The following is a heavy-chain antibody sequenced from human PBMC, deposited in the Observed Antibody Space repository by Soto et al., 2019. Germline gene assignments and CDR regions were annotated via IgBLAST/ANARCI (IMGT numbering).Heavy chain of an antibody. V-gene: IGHV1-58*01. D-gene: IGHD3-10*01. CDR3: AAVFMVRGVIIIHDAFDI. CDR1: GFTFTSSA. J-gene: IGHJ3*02. Sequence: SVKVSCKASGFTFTSSAVQWVRQARGQRLEWIGWIVVGSGNTNYAQKFQERVTITRDMSTSTAYMELSSLRSEDTAVYYCAAVFMVRGVIIIHDAFDIWGQGTMVTVSS. CDR2: IVVGSGNT.